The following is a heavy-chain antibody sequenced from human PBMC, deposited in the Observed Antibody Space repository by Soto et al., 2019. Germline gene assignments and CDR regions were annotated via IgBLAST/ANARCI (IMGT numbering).Heavy chain of an antibody. J-gene: IGHJ3*02. CDR1: GGSIGSGSSY. CDR3: ARAAHKVDAFDI. V-gene: IGHV4-39*01. Sequence: SETLSLTCTVSGGSIGSGSSYWGWIRQPPGKGLEWVGSIYYSGSTYYNPSLKSRVTISVDTSKNQFSLKLSSVTAADTAVYYCARAAHKVDAFDIWGQGTMVTVSS. CDR2: IYYSGST. D-gene: IGHD2-15*01.